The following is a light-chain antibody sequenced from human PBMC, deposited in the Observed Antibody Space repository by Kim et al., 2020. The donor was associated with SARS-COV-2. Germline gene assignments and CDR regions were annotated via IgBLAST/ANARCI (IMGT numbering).Light chain of an antibody. J-gene: IGKJ1*01. CDR2: KAS. CDR1: QSISNS. CDR3: QHFSAYPWT. Sequence: DIQMTQSPSTLSASIGDRVTITCRSSQSISNSLAWYQQRPGKAPTLLISKASSLESGVPARFSGSGSGTEFSLTINSRQAGDFATYYCQHFSAYPWTFGQGTKVDIK. V-gene: IGKV1-5*03.